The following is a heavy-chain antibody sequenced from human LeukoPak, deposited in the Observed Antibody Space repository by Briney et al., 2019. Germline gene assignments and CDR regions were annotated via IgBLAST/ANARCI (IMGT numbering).Heavy chain of an antibody. D-gene: IGHD6-13*01. V-gene: IGHV3-23*01. J-gene: IGHJ4*02. CDR3: AKDHSSSWVFDY. CDR1: GFTFRSYA. Sequence: GGSLRVSFAASGFTFRSYAMRGVRQAPGRGLAGVESIGGSGDSTYYVDSVKGRFTISRDNSKYTLYLQMNSLRAEDTAVYYCAKDHSSSWVFDYWGQGTLVTVSS. CDR2: IGGSGDST.